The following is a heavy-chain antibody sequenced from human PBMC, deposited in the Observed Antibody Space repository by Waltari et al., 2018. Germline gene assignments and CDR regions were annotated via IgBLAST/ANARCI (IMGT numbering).Heavy chain of an antibody. V-gene: IGHV4-34*01. Sequence: QVQLNQWGAGVLKPSETLSLTCAVYGESFSDHFWTWIRQPPGQGLEWIGQMNHRGSGTYNPSLENRVTISVDTSMNQFSLMMTSLTAADTAVYYCARAPSFHYGVFSVPLTLDYWSQGTMVFVSS. D-gene: IGHD4-17*01. CDR1: GESFSDHF. CDR3: ARAPSFHYGVFSVPLTLDY. J-gene: IGHJ3*01. CDR2: MNHRGSG.